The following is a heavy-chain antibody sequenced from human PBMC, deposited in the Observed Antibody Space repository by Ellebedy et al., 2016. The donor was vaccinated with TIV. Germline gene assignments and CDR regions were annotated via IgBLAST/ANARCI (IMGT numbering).Heavy chain of an antibody. Sequence: GESLKISCAASGFPFSSFWMSWVRQAPGKGLEWVANTKEDGSEKYYVDSVMGRFTISRDNAKNSLYLQMNSLRAEDTAVYYCARDLYYGSGKIASSWGQGTLVTVSS. D-gene: IGHD3-10*01. CDR1: GFPFSSFW. CDR3: ARDLYYGSGKIASS. J-gene: IGHJ1*01. V-gene: IGHV3-7*01. CDR2: TKEDGSEK.